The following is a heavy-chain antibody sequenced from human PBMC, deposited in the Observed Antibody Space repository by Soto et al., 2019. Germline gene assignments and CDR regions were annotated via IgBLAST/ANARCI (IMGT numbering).Heavy chain of an antibody. CDR2: ISGSGGST. CDR3: AKEHRLLRHFDWPEFWKH. J-gene: IGHJ4*02. V-gene: IGHV3-23*01. Sequence: PGGSLRLSCAASGFTFSSYAMSWVRQAPGKGLEWVSAISGSGGSTYYADSVKGRFTISRDNSKNTLYLQMNSLRAEDTAVYYCAKEHRLLRHFDWPEFWKHWGQGTLVTVSS. CDR1: GFTFSSYA. D-gene: IGHD3-9*01.